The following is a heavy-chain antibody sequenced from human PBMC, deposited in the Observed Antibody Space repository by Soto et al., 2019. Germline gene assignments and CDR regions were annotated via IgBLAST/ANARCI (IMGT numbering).Heavy chain of an antibody. CDR2: VSHDGRNT. J-gene: IGHJ4*02. Sequence: VQLVESGGGVVQPGRSLRLSCAASGFTFSDYAMHWVRQAPGTGLEWVAVVSHDGRNTHYADSVKGPFTISRDSSKNTVSLEMTSLRAEDTAVYYCAKGGRQWLVTSDFNYWGQGALVTVSS. V-gene: IGHV3-30*18. CDR3: AKGGRQWLVTSDFNY. D-gene: IGHD6-19*01. CDR1: GFTFSDYA.